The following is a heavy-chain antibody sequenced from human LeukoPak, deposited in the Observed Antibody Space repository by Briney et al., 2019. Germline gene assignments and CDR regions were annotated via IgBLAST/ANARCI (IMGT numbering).Heavy chain of an antibody. CDR3: AKDLPAMDYYYYGMDV. CDR1: GFTFSSYG. D-gene: IGHD5-18*01. CDR2: IWYDGSNK. J-gene: IGHJ6*02. Sequence: GGSLRLSCAASGFTFSSYGMHWVRQAPGKGLEWVAVIWYDGSNKYYADSVKGRFTISRDNSKNTLYLQMNSLRAEDTAVYYCAKDLPAMDYYYYGMDVWGQGTTVTVSS. V-gene: IGHV3-30*02.